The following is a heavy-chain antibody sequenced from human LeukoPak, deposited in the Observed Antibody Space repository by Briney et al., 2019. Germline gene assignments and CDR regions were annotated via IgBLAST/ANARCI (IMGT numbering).Heavy chain of an antibody. D-gene: IGHD3-22*01. CDR2: IYYSGRT. V-gene: IGHV4-39*07. Sequence: PSETLSLTCTVSGGSISSSSYYWGWLRQPPGTGLEWIGSIYYSGRTYYNPSLKSRVTISVDTSKNQFSLKLSSVTAADTAVYYCARGKYYYDSSGYYYPLFDYWGQGTLVTVSS. J-gene: IGHJ4*02. CDR1: GGSISSSSYY. CDR3: ARGKYYYDSSGYYYPLFDY.